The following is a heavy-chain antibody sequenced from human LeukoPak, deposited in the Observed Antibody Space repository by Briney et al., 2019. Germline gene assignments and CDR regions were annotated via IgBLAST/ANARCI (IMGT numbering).Heavy chain of an antibody. D-gene: IGHD4-17*01. Sequence: PGGSLRLSCAASGFTFSNAWMSWVRQAPGKGLEWVARIATKTLGGTTAYAAPVQGRFTISRDDSKNTLSLQMNSLKTEDTAVYYCITDPAGVTTVTSPNYYFDYWGQGTLVTVSS. CDR2: IATKTLGGTT. J-gene: IGHJ4*02. CDR1: GFTFSNAW. CDR3: ITDPAGVTTVTSPNYYFDY. V-gene: IGHV3-15*04.